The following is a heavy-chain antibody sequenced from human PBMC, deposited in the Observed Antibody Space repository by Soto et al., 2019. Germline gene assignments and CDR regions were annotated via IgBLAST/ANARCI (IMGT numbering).Heavy chain of an antibody. J-gene: IGHJ4*02. CDR2: ISVGGDGT. V-gene: IGHV3-23*01. D-gene: IGHD1-1*01. Sequence: EVHLLESGGGLVQPGGSLRLSCAASGFPFGNYAMSWVRQAPGKGLEWVSGISVGGDGTNYAVSVNGRFTTSTDNSRNTMYLQMNRLGAEDTAVYYCAKETRLQLAYWGQGTLVTVSS. CDR3: AKETRLQLAY. CDR1: GFPFGNYA.